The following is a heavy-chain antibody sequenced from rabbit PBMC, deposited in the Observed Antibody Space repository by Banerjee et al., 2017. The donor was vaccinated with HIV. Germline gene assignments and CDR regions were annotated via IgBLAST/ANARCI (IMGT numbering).Heavy chain of an antibody. Sequence: QEQLVESGGGLVQPEGSLTLTCKASAFDFSSYYMCWVRQAPGKGLEWIACINTGSSGSTWYASWAKGRFTISKTSSTTVTLQMTSLTAADTATYFCGRNAYVSGIGYIKGDLWGQGTLVTVS. CDR3: GRNAYVSGIGYIKGDL. J-gene: IGHJ3*01. CDR1: AFDFSSYY. CDR2: INTGSSGST. D-gene: IGHD1-1*01. V-gene: IGHV1S45*01.